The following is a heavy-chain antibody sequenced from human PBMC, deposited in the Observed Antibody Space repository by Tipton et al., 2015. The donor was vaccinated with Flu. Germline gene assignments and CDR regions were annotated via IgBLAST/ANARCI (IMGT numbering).Heavy chain of an antibody. Sequence: GSLRLSCTVSGGSISSHYWSWIRQPPGKGLEWIGYIYCSGSISYNPSLKSRVTISVDTSKNQFSLKLSSVTAADTAVYYCVREWGDAFDIWGQGTMVTVSS. CDR1: GGSISSHY. CDR2: IYCSGSI. V-gene: IGHV4-59*11. D-gene: IGHD3-16*01. CDR3: VREWGDAFDI. J-gene: IGHJ3*02.